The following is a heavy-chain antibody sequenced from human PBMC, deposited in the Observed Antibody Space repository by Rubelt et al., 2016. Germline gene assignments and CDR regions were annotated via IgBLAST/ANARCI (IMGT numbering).Heavy chain of an antibody. CDR2: IWYDGSNK. CDR3: ARERDDYGDY. Sequence: QVQLVESGGGLVKPGGSLRLSCAASGFTFSDYHMSWIRQAPGKGLEWVAVIWYDGSNKYYADSVKGRFTISRDNSKNTLYLQMNSLRAEDTAVYYCARERDDYGDYWGQGTLVTVSS. V-gene: IGHV3-33*08. CDR1: GFTFSDYH. D-gene: IGHD5-24*01. J-gene: IGHJ4*02.